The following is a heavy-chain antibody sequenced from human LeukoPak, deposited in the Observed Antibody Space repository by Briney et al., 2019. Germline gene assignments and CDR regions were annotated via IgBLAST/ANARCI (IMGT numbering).Heavy chain of an antibody. CDR3: ARINFNPDY. CDR1: GYSISRGYH. CDR2: VHHSGAT. J-gene: IGHJ4*02. V-gene: IGHV4-38-2*02. Sequence: SETLSLTCSVSGYSISRGYHWAWVRPPPGKGLEWIGSVHHSGATYYNPSLNSQLTISADTSKNQFSLKMDSVTAADTAVYYCARINFNPDYWGQGTLVSVSS. D-gene: IGHD1-14*01.